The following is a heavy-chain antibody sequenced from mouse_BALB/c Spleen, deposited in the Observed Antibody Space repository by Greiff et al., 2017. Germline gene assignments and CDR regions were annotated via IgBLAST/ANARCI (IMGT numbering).Heavy chain of an antibody. CDR2: ILPGSGST. J-gene: IGHJ4*01. D-gene: IGHD2-4*01. CDR3: ARGGLRRRGYYYAMDY. CDR1: GYTFSSYW. V-gene: IGHV1-9*01. Sequence: QVQLQQSGAELMKPGASVKISCKATGYTFSSYWIEWVKQRPGHGLEWIGEILPGSGSTNYNEKFKGKATFTADTSSNTAYMQLSSLTSEDSAVYYCARGGLRRRGYYYAMDYWGQGTSVTVSS.